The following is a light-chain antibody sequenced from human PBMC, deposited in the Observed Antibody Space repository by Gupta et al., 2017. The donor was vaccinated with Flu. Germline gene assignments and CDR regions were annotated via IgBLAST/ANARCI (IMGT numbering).Light chain of an antibody. CDR3: QQSYSTTSVT. CDR2: AAS. CDR1: QSISNY. J-gene: IGKJ4*01. Sequence: DIQMTQSPSSLSASVGDRVTITCRASQSISNYLNWYQHKSGKAPKLLIYAASSLQSGVPSRFSGSGPGTDFTLTISSLQPEDFATYYCQQSYSTTSVTFGGGTKVEIK. V-gene: IGKV1-39*01.